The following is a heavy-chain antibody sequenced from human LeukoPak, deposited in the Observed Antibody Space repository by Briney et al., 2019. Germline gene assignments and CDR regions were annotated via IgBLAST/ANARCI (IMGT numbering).Heavy chain of an antibody. Sequence: SETLSLTCTVSGGSVSTTTYHWAWIRQPPGKGLEWIGNIYYSGTTYYNPSLKSRIAISIDTSKNLFSLKLNSVTAADTAVYYCVRDEYRDVWGKGTTVTVSS. D-gene: IGHD2-2*02. J-gene: IGHJ6*04. CDR2: IYYSGTT. CDR1: GGSVSTTTYH. V-gene: IGHV4-39*07. CDR3: VRDEYRDV.